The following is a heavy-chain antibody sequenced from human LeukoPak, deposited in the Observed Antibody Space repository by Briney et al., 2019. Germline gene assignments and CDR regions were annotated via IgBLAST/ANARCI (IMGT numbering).Heavy chain of an antibody. V-gene: IGHV3-30*14. CDR1: GFTFSSYA. CDR3: ATLGGYDSSGYYYSPADY. CDR2: ISYDGSNK. J-gene: IGHJ4*02. D-gene: IGHD3-22*01. Sequence: GGSLRLSCAASGFTFSSYAMHWVRQAPGKGLEWVAVISYDGSNKYYADSVKGRFTISRDNSKNTLYLQMNSLRAKDTAVYYCATLGGYDSSGYYYSPADYWGQGTLVTVSS.